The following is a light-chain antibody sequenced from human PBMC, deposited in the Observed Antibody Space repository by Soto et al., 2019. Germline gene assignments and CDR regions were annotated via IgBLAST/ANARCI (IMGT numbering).Light chain of an antibody. CDR1: QSISSS. V-gene: IGKV1-39*01. CDR2: AAS. CDR3: QQSYSTPRT. Sequence: DIQMTQSPSSLSASVGDRVTITCRASQSISSSLNWYQQKPGKAAKLLIYAASTLQSGVPTRFRGSGSGTDFTLTISSLQPEDFAAYYCQQSYSTPRTFGQGTKVDI. J-gene: IGKJ1*01.